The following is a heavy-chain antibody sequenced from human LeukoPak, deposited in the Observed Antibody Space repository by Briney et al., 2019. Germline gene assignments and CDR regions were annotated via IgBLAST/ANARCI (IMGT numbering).Heavy chain of an antibody. J-gene: IGHJ4*02. CDR1: GGSFSGYY. Sequence: SETLSLTCAVYGGSFSGYYWSWIRQPPGKGLEWIGEINHSGSTNYNPSLKSRVTISVDTSKNQFSLKLSSVTAADTAVYYCARTYQSTVPGIAGAGTFDYWGQGILVTVSS. CDR2: INHSGST. CDR3: ARTYQSTVPGIAGAGTFDY. D-gene: IGHD6-13*01. V-gene: IGHV4-34*01.